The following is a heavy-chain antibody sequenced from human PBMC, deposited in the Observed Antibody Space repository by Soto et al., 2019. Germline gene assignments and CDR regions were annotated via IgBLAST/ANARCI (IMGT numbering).Heavy chain of an antibody. Sequence: QVQLVESGGGVVQPGRSLRLSCAASGFTFSSYGMHWVRQAPGKGLEWVAVIWYDGSNKYYADSVKGRITISRDNSKNTRYLQMNSLRAEDTAVYYCASGQRSRYYYYMEVWGKGTTVTVSS. CDR3: ASGQRSRYYYYMEV. D-gene: IGHD5-18*01. CDR2: IWYDGSNK. V-gene: IGHV3-33*01. CDR1: GFTFSSYG. J-gene: IGHJ6*03.